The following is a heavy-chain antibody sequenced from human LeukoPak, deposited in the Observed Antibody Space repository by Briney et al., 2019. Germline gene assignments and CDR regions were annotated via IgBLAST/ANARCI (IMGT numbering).Heavy chain of an antibody. V-gene: IGHV4-34*01. CDR1: GGSFSGYY. CDR2: INHSGST. Sequence: PSETLSLTCAVYGGSFSGYYWSWIRQPPGKGLEWIGEINHSGSTNYNPSLKSRVTISVDTSKNQFSLKLSSVTAADTAVYYCARGGPTNFDYWGQGTLVTVSS. J-gene: IGHJ4*02. CDR3: ARGGPTNFDY.